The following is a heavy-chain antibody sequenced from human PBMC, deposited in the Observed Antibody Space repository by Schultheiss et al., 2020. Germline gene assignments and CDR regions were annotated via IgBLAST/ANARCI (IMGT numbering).Heavy chain of an antibody. Sequence: GESLKISCAASGFTFSSYGMHWVRQAPGKGLEWVAVISYDGSNKYYADSVKGRFTISRDNAKNTLYLQMNSLRAEDTAVYFCARGRWLPLPGDYWGQGTLVTVSS. J-gene: IGHJ4*02. D-gene: IGHD5-24*01. CDR2: ISYDGSNK. CDR3: ARGRWLPLPGDY. CDR1: GFTFSSYG. V-gene: IGHV3-30*03.